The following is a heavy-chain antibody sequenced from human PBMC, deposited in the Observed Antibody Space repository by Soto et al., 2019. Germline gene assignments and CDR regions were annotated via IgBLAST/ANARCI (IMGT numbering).Heavy chain of an antibody. J-gene: IGHJ3*02. CDR2: ISGSGGST. V-gene: IGHV3-23*01. CDR3: ARSGIAVARGAFDI. Sequence: EVQLLESGGGLVQPGGSLRLSCAASGFTFSSYAMSWVRQAPGKGLEWVSAISGSGGSTYYADSVKGRFTISRDNCKNTLYLQMNSLSAEATAVYYCARSGIAVARGAFDIWGQGTMVTVSS. CDR1: GFTFSSYA. D-gene: IGHD6-19*01.